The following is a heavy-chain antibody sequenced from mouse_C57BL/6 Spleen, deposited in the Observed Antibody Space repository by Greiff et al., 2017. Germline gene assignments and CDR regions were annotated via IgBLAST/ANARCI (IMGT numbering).Heavy chain of an antibody. CDR2: ISGGGGNT. CDR1: GFTFSSYT. D-gene: IGHD1-1*01. CDR3: ARHSSSPLFDY. J-gene: IGHJ2*01. V-gene: IGHV5-9*01. Sequence: EVQVVESGGGLVKPGGSLKLSCAASGFTFSSYTMSWVRQTPEKRLEWVATISGGGGNTYYPDSVKGRFTISRDNAKNTLYLQMSSLRSEDTALYYCARHSSSPLFDYWGQGTTLTVSS.